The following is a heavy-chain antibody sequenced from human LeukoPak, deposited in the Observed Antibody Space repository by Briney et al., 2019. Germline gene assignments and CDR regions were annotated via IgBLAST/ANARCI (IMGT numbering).Heavy chain of an antibody. V-gene: IGHV3-21*06. CDR1: EFTFSRYT. J-gene: IGHJ3*02. Sequence: GRSLRLSCAASEFTFSRYTMTWIRQAPGKGLDWVSSISSSGHYIYYADSLKGRFTVSRDNAKNLLFLQMNSLRVDDTALYYCARAVAPSAIEEAFDIWGQGTMVTVSS. D-gene: IGHD2-15*01. CDR2: ISSSGHYI. CDR3: ARAVAPSAIEEAFDI.